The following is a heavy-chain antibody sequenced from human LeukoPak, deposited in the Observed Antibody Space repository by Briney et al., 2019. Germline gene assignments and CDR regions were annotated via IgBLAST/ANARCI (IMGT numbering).Heavy chain of an antibody. CDR1: GFTFSSYA. V-gene: IGHV3-30*04. Sequence: GGSLRRSCAASGFTFSSYAMHWVRQAPGKGLEWVAVISYDGSDKYSADSVKGRFTISRDNSKNTLYLQVNSLRAEDTAVYYCARDWNYYGIFDYCGQGTLVTVSS. CDR2: ISYDGSDK. J-gene: IGHJ4*02. CDR3: ARDWNYYGIFDY. D-gene: IGHD3-10*01.